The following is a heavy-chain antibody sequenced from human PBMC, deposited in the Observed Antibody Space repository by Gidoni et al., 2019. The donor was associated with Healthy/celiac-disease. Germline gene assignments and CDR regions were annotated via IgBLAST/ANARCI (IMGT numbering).Heavy chain of an antibody. V-gene: IGHV4-4*07. Sequence: QVQLQESGPGLVKPSETLSLTCTVSGGSISSYYWSWIRQPAGKGLEWIGRIYTSGSTNYNPSLKSRVTMSVDTSKNQFSLKLSSVTAADTAVYYCARERPASGSHYRSAFDIWGQGTMVTVSS. CDR1: GGSISSYY. CDR2: IYTSGST. D-gene: IGHD1-26*01. CDR3: ARERPASGSHYRSAFDI. J-gene: IGHJ3*02.